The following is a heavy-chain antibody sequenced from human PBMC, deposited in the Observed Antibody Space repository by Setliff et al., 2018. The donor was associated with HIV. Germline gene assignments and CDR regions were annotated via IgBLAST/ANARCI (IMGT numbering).Heavy chain of an antibody. CDR2: IYYSGST. CDR1: GASISSYY. Sequence: SETLSLTCTVSGASISSYYWSWIRQPPGKGLEWIGYIYYSGSTNYNPSLKSRVIISVDTSKNQFSLKVRSVTAADTAFYYCARGVTHPPPFGAFDIWGLGTLVTVSS. J-gene: IGHJ3*02. D-gene: IGHD5-18*01. V-gene: IGHV4-59*13. CDR3: ARGVTHPPPFGAFDI.